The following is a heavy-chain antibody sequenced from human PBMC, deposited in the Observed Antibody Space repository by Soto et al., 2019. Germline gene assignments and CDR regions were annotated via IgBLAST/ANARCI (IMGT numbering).Heavy chain of an antibody. Sequence: SETLSLTCTVSSGSISSGDYYWSWIRQPPGKGLEWIGYIYYSGSTFYNPSLKSRVTMSVDTSKSQFSLKLSSVTAADTAVYYCARLGKFGDLQQFDYWGQGTLVTVSS. J-gene: IGHJ4*02. D-gene: IGHD3-10*01. CDR3: ARLGKFGDLQQFDY. CDR2: IYYSGST. CDR1: SGSISSGDYY. V-gene: IGHV4-30-4*01.